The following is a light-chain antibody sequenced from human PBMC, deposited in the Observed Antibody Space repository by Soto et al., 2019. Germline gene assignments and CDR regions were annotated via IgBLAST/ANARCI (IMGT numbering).Light chain of an antibody. CDR3: QQYGSSPRT. V-gene: IGKV3-15*01. Sequence: EIVMTQSPATLSVSPVERATLSCRASQSVGSDLAWYHHKPGQAPRLLIYAASTRATGIPVRFSGSGSGTEFTLTISSLQSEDFAVYYCQQYGSSPRTFGQGTKVDI. CDR2: AAS. J-gene: IGKJ1*01. CDR1: QSVGSD.